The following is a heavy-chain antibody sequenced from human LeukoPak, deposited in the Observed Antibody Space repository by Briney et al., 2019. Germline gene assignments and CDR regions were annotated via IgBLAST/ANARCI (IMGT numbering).Heavy chain of an antibody. CDR3: ARLERGDYKRNWFDP. Sequence: SETLSLTCTVSGGSISSSSYYWGWIRQPQGKGLEWIGSIYYSGSTYYNPSLKSRVTISVDTSKNQFSLKLSSVTAADTAVYYCARLERGDYKRNWFDPWGQGTLVTVSS. CDR2: IYYSGST. CDR1: GGSISSSSYY. J-gene: IGHJ5*02. D-gene: IGHD4-11*01. V-gene: IGHV4-39*01.